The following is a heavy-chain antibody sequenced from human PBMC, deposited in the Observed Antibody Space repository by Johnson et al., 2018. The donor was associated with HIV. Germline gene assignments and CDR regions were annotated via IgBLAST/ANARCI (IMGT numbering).Heavy chain of an antibody. CDR1: GFTFDDYA. J-gene: IGHJ3*02. D-gene: IGHD3-3*01. CDR3: ARDSGPSDFWSGYRLVVAVNI. V-gene: IGHV3-9*01. Sequence: EVQLVESGGGLVQPGRSLRLSCAASGFTFDDYAMHWVRQAPGKGLEWVSGISWNSGSIGYADSVKGRFTISREKAKNSLVLQIDSLRADDTAVYYCARDSGPSDFWSGYRLVVAVNIWGQGTRVTVSS. CDR2: ISWNSGSI.